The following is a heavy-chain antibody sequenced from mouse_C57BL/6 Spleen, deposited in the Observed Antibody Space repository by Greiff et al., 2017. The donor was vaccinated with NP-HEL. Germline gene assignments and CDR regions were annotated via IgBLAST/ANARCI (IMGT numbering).Heavy chain of an antibody. CDR2: IYPGSGNT. J-gene: IGHJ4*01. CDR1: GYSFTSYY. CDR3: ANYYGSAMDY. Sequence: QVQLKQSGPELVKPGASVKISCKASGYSFTSYYIHWVKQRPGQGLEWIGWIYPGSGNTKYNEKFKGKATLTADTSSSTAYMQLSSLTSEDSAVYYCANYYGSAMDYWGQGTSVTVSS. V-gene: IGHV1-66*01. D-gene: IGHD1-1*01.